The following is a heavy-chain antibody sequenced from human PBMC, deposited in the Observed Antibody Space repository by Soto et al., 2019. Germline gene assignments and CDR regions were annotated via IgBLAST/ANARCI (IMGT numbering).Heavy chain of an antibody. J-gene: IGHJ4*02. CDR1: GFTFSSYG. CDR3: AKVDYRNYYFDY. CDR2: ISYDGSNK. V-gene: IGHV3-30*18. Sequence: QVQLVESGGGVVQPGRSLRLSCAASGFTFSSYGMHWVRQAPGKGLEWVAVISYDGSNKYYADSVKGRFTISRDNSKNTLYLQMNSLRAEDTAVYYCAKVDYRNYYFDYWGQGTLVTVSS. D-gene: IGHD4-4*01.